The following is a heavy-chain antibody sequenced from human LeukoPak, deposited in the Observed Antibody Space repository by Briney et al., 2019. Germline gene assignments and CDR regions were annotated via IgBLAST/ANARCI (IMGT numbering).Heavy chain of an antibody. V-gene: IGHV1-69*13. J-gene: IGHJ4*02. CDR3: AKTDYDFWSGPAA. Sequence: GASVKVSCTASGGTFSSYAISWVRQAPGQGLEWMGGIIPIFGTANYAQKFQGRVTITADESTSTAYMELSSLRSEDTAVYYCAKTDYDFWSGPAAWGQGTLVTVSS. CDR1: GGTFSSYA. CDR2: IIPIFGTA. D-gene: IGHD3-3*01.